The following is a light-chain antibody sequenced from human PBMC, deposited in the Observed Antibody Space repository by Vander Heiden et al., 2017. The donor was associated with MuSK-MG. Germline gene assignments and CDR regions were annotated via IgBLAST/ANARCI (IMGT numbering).Light chain of an antibody. CDR3: HQTSILPWT. J-gene: IGKJ1*01. CDR1: QSISSN. V-gene: IGKV6-21*01. Sequence: SGLTPSPHCQSLTPKEKVTITCRASQSISSNLHWYQQKPDQSPKLLIKYASQSFSGVPSRFSGSGSGTDFTLIINSLEAEDAATYYCHQTSILPWTFGPGTKVEIK. CDR2: YAS.